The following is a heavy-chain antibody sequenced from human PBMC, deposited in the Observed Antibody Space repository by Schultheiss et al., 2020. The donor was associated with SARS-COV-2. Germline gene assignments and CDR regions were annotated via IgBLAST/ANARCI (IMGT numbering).Heavy chain of an antibody. CDR2: ISSSSSYT. V-gene: IGHV3-11*06. CDR3: ARDLFTRHSSAKDY. J-gene: IGHJ4*02. D-gene: IGHD3-22*01. Sequence: GGSLRXSXAASGFTFSDYYMSWIRQAPGKGLEWVSYISSSSSYTNYADSVKGRFTISRDNAKNSLYLQMNSLRAEDTAVYYCARDLFTRHSSAKDYWGQGTLVTVXS. CDR1: GFTFSDYY.